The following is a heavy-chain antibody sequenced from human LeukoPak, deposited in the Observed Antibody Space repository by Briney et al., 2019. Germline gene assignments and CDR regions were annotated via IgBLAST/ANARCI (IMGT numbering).Heavy chain of an antibody. V-gene: IGHV1-2*02. CDR2: INPNSGGT. CDR3: ARDRWGSGYDPSYFNY. D-gene: IGHD5-12*01. Sequence: ASVKVSCKASGYTFTGYYMHWVRQAPGQGLEWMGWINPNSGGTNYAQKFQGRVTMTRDTSISTAYMELSRLRSDDTAVYYCARDRWGSGYDPSYFNYWGHGTLVTVSS. J-gene: IGHJ4*01. CDR1: GYTFTGYY.